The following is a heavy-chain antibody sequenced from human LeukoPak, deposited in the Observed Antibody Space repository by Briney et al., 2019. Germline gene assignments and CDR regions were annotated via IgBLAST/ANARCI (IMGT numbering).Heavy chain of an antibody. CDR3: ARGSPPDY. Sequence: PGGSLRLSCAASGFIFSDYYMSWIRQAPGKGLEWLSYISSSSIYTSYADSVKGRFTISRDNAKNSLYLQLNSLRVEDTAVYYCARGSPPDYWGQGTLVTVSS. J-gene: IGHJ4*02. V-gene: IGHV3-11*05. CDR1: GFIFSDYY. D-gene: IGHD2-15*01. CDR2: ISSSSIYT.